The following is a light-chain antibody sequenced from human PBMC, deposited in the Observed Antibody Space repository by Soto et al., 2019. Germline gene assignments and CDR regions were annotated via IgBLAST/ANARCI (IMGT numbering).Light chain of an antibody. CDR3: CSYAGSSTVI. J-gene: IGLJ2*01. V-gene: IGLV2-23*02. CDR2: EVS. Sequence: QSALTQPATVSGSPGQSITISCTGTSNDVGSYNLVSWYQQHPGKVPKLMIFEVSKRPSGVSNRFSGSKSDNTASLTISGLQDEDEADYYFCSYAGSSTVIFGGGTQLTVL. CDR1: SNDVGSYNL.